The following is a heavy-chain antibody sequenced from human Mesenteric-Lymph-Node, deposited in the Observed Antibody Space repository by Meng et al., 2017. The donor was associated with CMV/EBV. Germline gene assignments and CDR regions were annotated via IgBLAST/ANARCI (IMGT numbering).Heavy chain of an antibody. D-gene: IGHD3-3*01. V-gene: IGHV1-69*05. J-gene: IGHJ6*02. CDR3: ARASYDFWSGRGRYGMDV. CDR2: IIPIFGTA. CDR1: TFSSYA. Sequence: TFSSYAISWVRQAPGQGLEWMGGIIPIFGTANYAQKFQGRVTITTDESTSTAYMELSSLRSEDTAVYYCARASYDFWSGRGRYGMDVWGQGTMVTVSS.